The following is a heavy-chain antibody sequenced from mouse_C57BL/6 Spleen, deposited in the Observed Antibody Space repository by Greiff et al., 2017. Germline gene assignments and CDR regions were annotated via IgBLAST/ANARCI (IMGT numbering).Heavy chain of an antibody. V-gene: IGHV5-6*01. Sequence: EVKLVESGGDLVKPGGSLKLSCAASGFTFSSYGMSWVRQTPDKRLEWVATISSGGSYTYYPDSVKGRFTIPRDNAKNTLYLQMSSLKSEDTAMYYCARLPHYYGSSYVYYFDYWGQGTTLTVSS. CDR3: ARLPHYYGSSYVYYFDY. D-gene: IGHD1-1*01. CDR2: ISSGGSYT. CDR1: GFTFSSYG. J-gene: IGHJ2*01.